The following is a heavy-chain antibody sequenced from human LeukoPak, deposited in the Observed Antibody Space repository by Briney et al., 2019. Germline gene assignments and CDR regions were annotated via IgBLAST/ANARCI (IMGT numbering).Heavy chain of an antibody. CDR3: AILQAGVTATYYFDY. V-gene: IGHV5-51*01. CDR2: IYPGDSDA. J-gene: IGHJ4*02. Sequence: GESLKISCKGSGYNFANYWIAWVRQLPGKGLEWMGIIYPGDSDARYSPSFQDQVTISADKSISTAYLQWSSLKASDTAMYYCAILQAGVTATYYFDYWGQGTLVTVSS. D-gene: IGHD2-15*01. CDR1: GYNFANYW.